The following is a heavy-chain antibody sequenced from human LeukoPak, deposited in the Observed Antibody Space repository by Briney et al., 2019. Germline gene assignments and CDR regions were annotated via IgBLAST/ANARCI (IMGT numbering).Heavy chain of an antibody. CDR1: GFTFTDYG. CDR3: AREGGGNGDRSFDY. V-gene: IGHV3-30*03. CDR2: ISDDGSYK. Sequence: PGGSLRLSCAASGFTFTDYGMHCVRQAPGKGLEWVAVISDDGSYKNYADSVKGRFTISRDNSNNTLYLQMNSLRAEDTAVYYCAREGGGNGDRSFDYWGQGTLVTVSS. J-gene: IGHJ4*02. D-gene: IGHD4-17*01.